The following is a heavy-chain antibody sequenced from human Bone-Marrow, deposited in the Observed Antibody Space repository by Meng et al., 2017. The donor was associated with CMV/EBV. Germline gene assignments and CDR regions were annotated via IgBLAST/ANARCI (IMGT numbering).Heavy chain of an antibody. J-gene: IGHJ6*02. Sequence: SVKVSCKASGGTFSSYTISWVRQAPGQGLEWMGRIIPILGIANYAQKFQGRVTITADKSTSTAYMELSSLRSKDTAVYYCARESGFVGNQLLFGYYYYGMDVWGQGTTVTVSS. CDR1: GGTFSSYT. D-gene: IGHD1-14*01. V-gene: IGHV1-69*04. CDR2: IIPILGIA. CDR3: ARESGFVGNQLLFGYYYYGMDV.